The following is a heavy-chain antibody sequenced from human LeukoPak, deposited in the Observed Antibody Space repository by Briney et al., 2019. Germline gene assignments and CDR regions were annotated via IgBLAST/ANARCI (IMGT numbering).Heavy chain of an antibody. CDR2: VSGGGGGT. Sequence: GGSLRLSCAAAGFTFSSYAMSWVRQAPGKGLEWVAAVSGGGGGTYYADSVKGRFTISRDTSKNTLYLQMNSLRAEDTAVYYCARDGDYGDHFDYWGQGTLVTVSS. D-gene: IGHD4-17*01. J-gene: IGHJ4*02. CDR3: ARDGDYGDHFDY. CDR1: GFTFSSYA. V-gene: IGHV3-23*01.